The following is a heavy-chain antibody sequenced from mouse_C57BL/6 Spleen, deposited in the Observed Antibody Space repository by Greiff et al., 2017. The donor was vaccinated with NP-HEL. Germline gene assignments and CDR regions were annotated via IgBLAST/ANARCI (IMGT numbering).Heavy chain of an antibody. CDR2: IWSGGST. CDR3: ARDGYYDYDGRGYFDY. CDR1: GFSLTSYG. V-gene: IGHV2-2*01. J-gene: IGHJ2*01. D-gene: IGHD2-4*01. Sequence: QVQLKESGPGLVQPSQSLSITCTVSGFSLTSYGVHWVRQSPGKGLEWLGVIWSGGSTDYNAAFISRLSISKDNSKSQVFFKMNSLQADDTAIYYCARDGYYDYDGRGYFDYWGQGTTLTVSS.